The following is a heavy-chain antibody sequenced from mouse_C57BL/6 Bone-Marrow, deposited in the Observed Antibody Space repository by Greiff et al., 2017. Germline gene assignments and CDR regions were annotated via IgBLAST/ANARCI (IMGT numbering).Heavy chain of an antibody. J-gene: IGHJ4*01. V-gene: IGHV3-6*01. D-gene: IGHD2-3*01. Sequence: EVQLVESGPGLVKPSQSLSLTCSVTGYSITSGYYWNWIRQFPGNKLEWMGYISYDGSNNYNPSLKNRISITRDTSKNQFVLKLNSVTTEDTATYYCARWLLHAMDYWGQGTSVTVSS. CDR2: ISYDGSN. CDR1: GYSITSGYY. CDR3: ARWLLHAMDY.